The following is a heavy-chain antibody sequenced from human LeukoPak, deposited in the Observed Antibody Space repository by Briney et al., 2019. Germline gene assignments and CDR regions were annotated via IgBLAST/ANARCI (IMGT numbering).Heavy chain of an antibody. V-gene: IGHV3-21*01. D-gene: IGHD2-2*01. Sequence: MTGGSLRLSCVASGFTFSHYSMNWVRQAPGKGLEWVSSIRFTGSYIYYADSVKGRFTISRDNSKNTLYLQMNSLRAEDTAVYYCARVGGSTSFNFDYWGQGTLVTVSS. CDR3: ARVGGSTSFNFDY. CDR1: GFTFSHYS. J-gene: IGHJ4*02. CDR2: IRFTGSYI.